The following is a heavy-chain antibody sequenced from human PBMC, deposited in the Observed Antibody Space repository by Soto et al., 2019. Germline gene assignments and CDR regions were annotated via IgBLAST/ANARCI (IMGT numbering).Heavy chain of an antibody. V-gene: IGHV3-21*01. CDR3: ARDLRGSYVAFDI. Sequence: EVQLVESGGGLVKPGGSLRLSCAASGFTFSSYSMNWVRQAPGKGLEWVSSISSSSSYIYYADSVKGRFTISRDNAKNSLYLQMNSLRAEDTAVYYCARDLRGSYVAFDIWGQGTMVTVSS. CDR1: GFTFSSYS. D-gene: IGHD1-26*01. J-gene: IGHJ3*02. CDR2: ISSSSSYI.